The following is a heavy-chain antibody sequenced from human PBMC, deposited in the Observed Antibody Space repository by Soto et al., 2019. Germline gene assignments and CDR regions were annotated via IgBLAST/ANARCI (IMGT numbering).Heavy chain of an antibody. CDR3: ARDKKGYYDSLPRD. CDR1: GFTFSSYG. Sequence: PEGSLRLSCAACGFTFSSYGMHWVRQAPGKRLEWVAVISYDGSNKYYADYAKGRFTISRDNSKNTLYLQMNSLRAEDTATYYCARDKKGYYDSLPRDWGKGTLVTVGS. V-gene: IGHV3-30*03. J-gene: IGHJ4*02. D-gene: IGHD3-22*01. CDR2: ISYDGSNK.